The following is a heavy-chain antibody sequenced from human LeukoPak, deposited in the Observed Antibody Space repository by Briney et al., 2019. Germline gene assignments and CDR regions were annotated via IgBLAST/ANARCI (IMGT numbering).Heavy chain of an antibody. CDR3: ARETSQKGAHYMDV. V-gene: IGHV4-59*01. J-gene: IGHJ6*03. CDR2: ISNSGST. Sequence: SETLSLTCTVSGGSMSSYLWSWIRQSPGKGLEWIAHISNSGSTIYNPSLRGRVTISLDTSKDHFSLKLSSVTAADTAVYYCARETSQKGAHYMDVWGKGTTVTISS. D-gene: IGHD3-16*01. CDR1: GGSMSSYL.